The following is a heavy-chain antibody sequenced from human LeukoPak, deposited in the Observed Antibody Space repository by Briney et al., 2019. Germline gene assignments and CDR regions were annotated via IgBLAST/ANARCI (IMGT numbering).Heavy chain of an antibody. CDR3: ERVLAKTYDSSGYSYYFDY. CDR1: GYTFTGYY. J-gene: IGHJ4*02. CDR2: INPNSGGT. V-gene: IGHV1-2*02. D-gene: IGHD3-22*01. Sequence: ASVKVSCKASGYTFTGYYMHWVRQAPGQGLEWMGWINPNSGGTNYAQKFQGRVTMTRDTSISTAYMELSRLRSDDTAVYYFERVLAKTYDSSGYSYYFDYWGQGTLVTVSS.